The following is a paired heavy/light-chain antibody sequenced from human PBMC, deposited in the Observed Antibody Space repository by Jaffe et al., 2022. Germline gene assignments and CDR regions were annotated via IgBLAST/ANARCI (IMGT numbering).Heavy chain of an antibody. J-gene: IGHJ6*03. CDR1: GGIFSEYA. CDR2: IIPLFHTT. Sequence: QVQLVQSGAEVKKPGSSVKVSCKASGGIFSEYAISWVRQAPGQGLEWMGGIIPLFHTTDYAQKFQGRVTISSDESTNTAYMELSSLRSEDSAVYYCARGLPSTGYYYYSYMDVWGKGTTVTVSS. V-gene: IGHV1-69*05. CDR3: ARGLPSTGYYYYSYMDV. D-gene: IGHD3-9*01.
Light chain of an antibody. J-gene: IGKJ2*01. V-gene: IGKV3-20*01. CDR3: QQYGSSPPYT. CDR1: QSVRSSY. CDR2: GAS. Sequence: EIVLTQSPGTLSLSPGERATLSCRASQSVRSSYLAWYQQKPGQAPRLLIHGASSRATGIPDRFSGSGSETDFTLTISRLEPEDFAVYYCQQYGSSPPYTFGQGTKLEIK.